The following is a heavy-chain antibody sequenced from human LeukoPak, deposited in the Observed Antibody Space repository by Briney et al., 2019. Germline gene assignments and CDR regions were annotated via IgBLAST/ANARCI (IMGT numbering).Heavy chain of an antibody. Sequence: GGSLRLSCAASGFTFSSYWMHWVRPVPGKGLVWVSRINSDGSSTSYADSVKGRFTISRDNAKNTLYVQMNRLRAGDTDVCFFSTGSGHAFDIWGRGTMVTVSS. CDR2: INSDGSST. CDR3: STGSGHAFDI. CDR1: GFTFSSYW. V-gene: IGHV3-74*01. J-gene: IGHJ3*02. D-gene: IGHD3-10*01.